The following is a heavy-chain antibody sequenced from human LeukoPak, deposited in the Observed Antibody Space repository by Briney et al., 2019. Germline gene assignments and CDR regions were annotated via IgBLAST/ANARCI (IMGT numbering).Heavy chain of an antibody. CDR1: GGSFSGYY. CDR2: INHSGST. Sequence: SETLSLTCAVYGGSFSGYYWSWIRQPPGKGLEGIGEINHSGSTNYNPSLKSRVTISVDTSKNQFSLKLSSVTAADTAVYYCARGLSVTTPDDYWGQGTLVTVSS. V-gene: IGHV4-34*01. CDR3: ARGLSVTTPDDY. D-gene: IGHD4-11*01. J-gene: IGHJ4*02.